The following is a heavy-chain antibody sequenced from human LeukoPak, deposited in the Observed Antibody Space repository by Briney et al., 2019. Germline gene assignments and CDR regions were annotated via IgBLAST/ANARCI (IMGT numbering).Heavy chain of an antibody. CDR3: ARQLWLRGGYNWFDP. CDR2: ISSSGSTI. J-gene: IGHJ5*02. V-gene: IGHV3-48*03. D-gene: IGHD5-18*01. Sequence: GGSLRLSCAASGFTFSSYEMNWVRQAPGKGLEWVSYISSSGSTIYYADSVKGRFTIYRDNAKNSLYLQMNSLRAEDTAVYYCARQLWLRGGYNWFDPWGQGTLVTVSS. CDR1: GFTFSSYE.